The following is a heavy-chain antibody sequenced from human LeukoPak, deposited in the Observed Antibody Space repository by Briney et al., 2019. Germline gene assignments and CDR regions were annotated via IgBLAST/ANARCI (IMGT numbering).Heavy chain of an antibody. Sequence: GESLKISCQGSGYSFTSYWIGWVRQMPGKGLEWMGIIYPGDSDTRYSPSFQGQVTISADKSISTAYLQWSSLKASDTAMYYCARQYDFWSGYPRELPARAFDYWGQGTLVTVSS. CDR1: GYSFTSYW. V-gene: IGHV5-51*01. CDR2: IYPGDSDT. CDR3: ARQYDFWSGYPRELPARAFDY. D-gene: IGHD3-3*01. J-gene: IGHJ4*02.